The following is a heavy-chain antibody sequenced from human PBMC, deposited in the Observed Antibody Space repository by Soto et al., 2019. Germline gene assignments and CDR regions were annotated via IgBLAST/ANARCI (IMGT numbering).Heavy chain of an antibody. D-gene: IGHD3-10*01. J-gene: IGHJ5*02. Sequence: QIQLVQSGAEVQKPGASVKATCKASGYTFTNYGITWVRQAPGQGPEWLVWISAYNGNTRYAQKLQGRVTLTTDTSTSTAYMDLRSLRADDTAVYYFARGVGAGSYYNQYNWFDPWGQGTLVTVSS. V-gene: IGHV1-18*01. CDR3: ARGVGAGSYYNQYNWFDP. CDR1: GYTFTNYG. CDR2: ISAYNGNT.